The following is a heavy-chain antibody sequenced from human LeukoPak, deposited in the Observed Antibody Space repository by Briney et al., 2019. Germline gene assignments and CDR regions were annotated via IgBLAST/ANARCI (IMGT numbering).Heavy chain of an antibody. D-gene: IGHD3-3*01. V-gene: IGHV3-48*03. CDR1: GFSLSSSE. Sequence: GGTLRLSCATSGFSLSSSEMYRSRQAPGKGPEWVAHINSADNVQYYTDSVRGRFTMSRDNAKDLLYLQMNNLRDEDTAVYYCAIYPWSGPFVISLDLWGQGVLVTVSS. J-gene: IGHJ5*02. CDR2: INSADNVQ. CDR3: AIYPWSGPFVISLDL.